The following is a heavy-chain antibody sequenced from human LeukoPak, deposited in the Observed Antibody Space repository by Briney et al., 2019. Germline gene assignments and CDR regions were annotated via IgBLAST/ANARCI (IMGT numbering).Heavy chain of an antibody. CDR3: ARVPTGTGIDYYGMDV. Sequence: ASVKVSCTASGYTFTSYGISWVRQAPGQGLEWMGWISAYNGNTNYAQKLQGRVTMTTDTSTSTAYMELSSLRSEDTAVYYCARVPTGTGIDYYGMDVWGQGTTVTVSS. CDR2: ISAYNGNT. D-gene: IGHD1-1*01. V-gene: IGHV1-18*01. CDR1: GYTFTSYG. J-gene: IGHJ6*02.